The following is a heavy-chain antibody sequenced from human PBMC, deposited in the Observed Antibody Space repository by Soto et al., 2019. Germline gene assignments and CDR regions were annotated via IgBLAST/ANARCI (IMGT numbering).Heavy chain of an antibody. CDR2: ISAYNGNT. CDR1: GYTFTSYG. V-gene: IGHV1-18*01. D-gene: IGHD3-10*01. J-gene: IGHJ1*01. CDR3: ARDHGTMVRGDFQH. Sequence: ASVKVSCKASGYTFTSYGISWVRQAPGQGLEWMGWISAYNGNTNYAQKLQGRVTMTTDTSTSTAYMELRSLRSDDTAVYYCARDHGTMVRGDFQHWGQGTLVTVSS.